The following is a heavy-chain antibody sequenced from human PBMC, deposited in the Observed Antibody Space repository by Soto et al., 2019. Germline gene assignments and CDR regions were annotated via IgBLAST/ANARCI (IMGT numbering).Heavy chain of an antibody. CDR3: AVGGRQWLVTSDFNC. D-gene: IGHD6-19*01. CDR1: GFTFSDYA. J-gene: IGHJ4*02. Sequence: VQLVESGGGVVQPGRSLRLSCAASGFTFSDYAMHWVRQAPGKGLEWVAVVSHDGRNTHYADSVKGRFTISRDSSKNTVALEMTSLRAGDTAVYYCAVGGRQWLVTSDFNCWGQGGLVTVSS. V-gene: IGHV3-30*03. CDR2: VSHDGRNT.